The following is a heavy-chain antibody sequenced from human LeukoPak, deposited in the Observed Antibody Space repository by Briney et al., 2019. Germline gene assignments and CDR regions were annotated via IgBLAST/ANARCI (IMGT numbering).Heavy chain of an antibody. D-gene: IGHD4-23*01. CDR1: GHTFTSYG. Sequence: GASVKVSCKASGHTFTSYGINWVRQAPGQGLEWMGWISAYNGNTNYAQKLQGRDTMTADTSTSTAYMELRSLRSDDTAVYYCARSGGLGNSHLYWFDPWGQGTLVTVSS. CDR2: ISAYNGNT. CDR3: ARSGGLGNSHLYWFDP. J-gene: IGHJ5*02. V-gene: IGHV1-18*01.